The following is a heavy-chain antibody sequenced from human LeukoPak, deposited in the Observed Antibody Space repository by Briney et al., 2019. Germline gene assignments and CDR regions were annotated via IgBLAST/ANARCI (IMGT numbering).Heavy chain of an antibody. D-gene: IGHD3-3*01. CDR2: ISGSGGST. J-gene: IGHJ4*02. CDR1: GFTFSSYA. V-gene: IGHV3-23*01. Sequence: PGGSLRLSCAASGFTFSSYAMSWVRQAPGKGLEWVSAISGSGGSTYYADSVKGRFTISRDNSKNTLYLQMNSLRAEDTAVYYCAKLAWFLEWLSVTYYFDYWGQGTLVTVSS. CDR3: AKLAWFLEWLSVTYYFDY.